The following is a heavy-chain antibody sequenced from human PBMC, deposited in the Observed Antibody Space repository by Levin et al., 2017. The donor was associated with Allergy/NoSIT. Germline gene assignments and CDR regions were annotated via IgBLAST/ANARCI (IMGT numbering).Heavy chain of an antibody. CDR1: GGSITNYY. CDR3: ARYCGGVSCYSFDS. J-gene: IGHJ4*02. Sequence: SETLSLTCTVSGGSITNYYWSWIRQPPGKGLEWIGYIHYTGTTNYNPSLKSRVTISVDRSKNQFSLNLSSVTAADTAVYYCARYCGGVSCYSFDSWGQGTLVTVSS. CDR2: IHYTGTT. V-gene: IGHV4-59*08. D-gene: IGHD2-15*01.